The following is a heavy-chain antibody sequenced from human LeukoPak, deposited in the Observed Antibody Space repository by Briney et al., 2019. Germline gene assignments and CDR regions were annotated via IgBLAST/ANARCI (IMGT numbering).Heavy chain of an antibody. CDR1: GGSFSGYY. D-gene: IGHD3-22*01. J-gene: IGHJ4*02. CDR2: INHSGST. CDR3: ARLHHYYDSRVFDY. V-gene: IGHV4-34*01. Sequence: PSETLSLTCAVYGGSFSGYYWSWIRQPPGKGLEWIGEINHSGSTNYNPSLKGRVTISVDTSKNQFSLKLSSVTAADTAVYYCARLHHYYDSRVFDYWGQGTLVTVSS.